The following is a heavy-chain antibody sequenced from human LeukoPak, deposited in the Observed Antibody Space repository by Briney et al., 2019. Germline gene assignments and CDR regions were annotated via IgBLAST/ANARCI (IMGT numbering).Heavy chain of an antibody. Sequence: GGSLRLSCKGSGYTFTKYWIGWVRQMPGKGLEWMGGIDPSDSYTNFSPSFQGHVTISADKSISTAYLQWSSLKASDTAMYYCARLDYGDDFDYWGQGTLVTVSS. V-gene: IGHV5-10-1*01. CDR2: IDPSDSYT. D-gene: IGHD4-17*01. CDR1: GYTFTKYW. J-gene: IGHJ4*02. CDR3: ARLDYGDDFDY.